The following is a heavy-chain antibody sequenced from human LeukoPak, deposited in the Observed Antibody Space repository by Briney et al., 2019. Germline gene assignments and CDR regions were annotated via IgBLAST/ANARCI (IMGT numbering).Heavy chain of an antibody. CDR1: GFTVSSNS. Sequence: GSLRLSCTVSGFTVSSNSMSWVRQAPGKGLEWVSFIYSDNTHYSDSVKGRFTISRDNSKNTLYLQMNSLRAEDTAVYYCARAARSGWGVFDYWGQGTLVTVSS. D-gene: IGHD6-19*01. V-gene: IGHV3-53*01. J-gene: IGHJ4*02. CDR2: IYSDNT. CDR3: ARAARSGWGVFDY.